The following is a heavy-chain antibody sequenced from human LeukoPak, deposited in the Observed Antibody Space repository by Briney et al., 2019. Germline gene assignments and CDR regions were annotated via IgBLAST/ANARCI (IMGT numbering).Heavy chain of an antibody. Sequence: PGRSLRLSCAASGFSFSSYGMHWVRQAPGKGLEWVAVISYGGSNEYFADSVKGRFTVSRDNSKNTLYLQMNSLRPEDTAVYYCAKDLGVGAYLLFDYITSGLDSWGQGTLVTVSS. D-gene: IGHD2/OR15-2a*01. V-gene: IGHV3-30*18. J-gene: IGHJ4*02. CDR3: AKDLGVGAYLLFDYITSGLDS. CDR2: ISYGGSNE. CDR1: GFSFSSYG.